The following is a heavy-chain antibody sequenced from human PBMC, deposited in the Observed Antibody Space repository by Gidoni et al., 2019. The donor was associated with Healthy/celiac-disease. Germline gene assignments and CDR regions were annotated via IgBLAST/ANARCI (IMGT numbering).Heavy chain of an antibody. CDR2: ISSSGSTI. J-gene: IGHJ3*02. CDR3: ARAWFGELLQRSDDAFNI. D-gene: IGHD3-10*01. V-gene: IGHV3-11*01. CDR1: GFTFRDYY. Sequence: QVQLVVPGGGLVKPGGSLRLSCAASGFTFRDYYMSWIRQAPGKGLAWVSYISSSGSTIYYADSVKDRFTISRDNAKNSLYLKMNSLRAEDTAVYYCARAWFGELLQRSDDAFNIWGQGTMVTVSS.